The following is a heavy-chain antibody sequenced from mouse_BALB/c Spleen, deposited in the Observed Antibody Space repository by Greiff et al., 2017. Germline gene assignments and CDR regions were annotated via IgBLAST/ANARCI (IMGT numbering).Heavy chain of an antibody. J-gene: IGHJ2*01. CDR2: IYPGSGNT. Sequence: VKLMESGAELARPGASVKLSCKASGYTFTDYYINWVKQRTGQGLEWIGEIYPGSGNTYYNEKFKGKATLTADKSSSTAYMQLSSLTSEDSAVYFCARRDYGGYFDYWGQGTTLTVSS. V-gene: IGHV1-77*01. CDR1: GYTFTDYY. D-gene: IGHD1-1*01. CDR3: ARRDYGGYFDY.